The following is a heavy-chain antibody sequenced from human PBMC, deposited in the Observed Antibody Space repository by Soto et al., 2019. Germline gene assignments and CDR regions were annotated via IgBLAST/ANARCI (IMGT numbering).Heavy chain of an antibody. D-gene: IGHD2-8*01. V-gene: IGHV3-23*01. Sequence: EVQLMESGGGLVQPGGSLRLSCAASGFTFNTYAMTWVRQAPGKGLEWVSSILAGGDTTYYADSVKGRFTISRDNSNNMLYVQMDSLRAEDTAVYYCAKTSRGLCINGVCSEDVWGKGTTVTVSS. CDR1: GFTFNTYA. CDR3: AKTSRGLCINGVCSEDV. J-gene: IGHJ6*04. CDR2: ILAGGDTT.